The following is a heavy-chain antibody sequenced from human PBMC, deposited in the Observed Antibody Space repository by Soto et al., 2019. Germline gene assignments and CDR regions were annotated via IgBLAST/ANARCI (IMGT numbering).Heavy chain of an antibody. CDR3: ATGSIAARQWWFDP. CDR2: FDPEDGET. V-gene: IGHV1-24*01. Sequence: ASVKVSCKVSGYTLTELSMHWVRQAPGKGLEWMGGFDPEDGETIYAQKFQGRVTMTEDTSTDTAYMELSSLSSEDTAVYYCATGSIAARQWWFDPWGQGTLVTVSS. CDR1: GYTLTELS. D-gene: IGHD6-6*01. J-gene: IGHJ5*02.